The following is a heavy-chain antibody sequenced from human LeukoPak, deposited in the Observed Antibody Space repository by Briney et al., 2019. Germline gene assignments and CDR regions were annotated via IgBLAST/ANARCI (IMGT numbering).Heavy chain of an antibody. V-gene: IGHV4-34*01. CDR1: GGSLSGYY. Sequence: PSETLSLTCAVYGGSLSGYYWSGIRQPPGEGLVWIGEIYLSGSTTYTPSLKSRATISVDTSKKKFSLKLSSVTAAATAVYYCARLTMIVVVITKVELNWFDPGGQGTLVPLP. D-gene: IGHD3-22*01. CDR3: ARLTMIVVVITKVELNWFDP. CDR2: IYLSGST. J-gene: IGHJ5*02.